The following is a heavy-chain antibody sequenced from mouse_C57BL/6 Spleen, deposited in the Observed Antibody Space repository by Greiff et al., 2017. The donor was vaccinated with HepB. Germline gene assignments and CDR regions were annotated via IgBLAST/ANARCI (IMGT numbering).Heavy chain of an antibody. CDR1: GFTFSSYG. Sequence: EVKLVESGGDLVKPGGSLKLSCAASGFTFSSYGMSWVRQTPDKRLEWVATISSGCSYTYYPDSVKGRCTIARDNAKNTLYLQMSSLKSEDTAMYYCARKGISTTVPRYWYFDVWGTGTTVTVSS. J-gene: IGHJ1*03. CDR3: ARKGISTTVPRYWYFDV. D-gene: IGHD1-1*01. CDR2: ISSGCSYT. V-gene: IGHV5-6*01.